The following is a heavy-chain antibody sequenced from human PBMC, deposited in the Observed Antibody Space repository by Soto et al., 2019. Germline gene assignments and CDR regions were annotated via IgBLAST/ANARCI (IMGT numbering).Heavy chain of an antibody. CDR3: TFGMVGATTND. Sequence: EVQLVESGGGLVEPGGSLRLSCAASGFIFSNAWMNWVRQAPGKGLEWVGRIKSKTDGGTTDYAAPVKGRFTISRDDSRNTLFLEMNSLKTEDTALYYCTFGMVGATTNDWGQGTLVTVSS. CDR1: GFIFSNAW. D-gene: IGHD1-26*01. J-gene: IGHJ4*02. V-gene: IGHV3-15*07. CDR2: IKSKTDGGTT.